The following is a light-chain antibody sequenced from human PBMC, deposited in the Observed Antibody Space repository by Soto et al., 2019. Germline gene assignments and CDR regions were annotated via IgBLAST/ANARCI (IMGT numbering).Light chain of an antibody. CDR1: SSDIGDYNY. V-gene: IGLV2-14*01. CDR2: DVS. Sequence: QSALTQPASVSGSPGQSITISCVGTSSDIGDYNYVSWYQQHPGKVPKVIIYDVSNRPSGVSYRFSATKSGNTASLTISGLQAADEADYYCCSYTRSGTLIFGTGTKVTVL. CDR3: CSYTRSGTLI. J-gene: IGLJ1*01.